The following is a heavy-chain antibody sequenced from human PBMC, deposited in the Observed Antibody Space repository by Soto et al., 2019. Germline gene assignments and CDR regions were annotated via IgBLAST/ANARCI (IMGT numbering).Heavy chain of an antibody. CDR3: ARRVVVTSVRDNAYYHYGLDV. CDR1: GGTFSSYA. CDR2: IIPMFDST. J-gene: IGHJ6*02. V-gene: IGHV1-69*13. D-gene: IGHD2-21*02. Sequence: GASVKVSCKAFGGTFSSYAICWVRQAPGQGLEWMGGIIPMFDSTNYAQKFQGRVTITADESTSTAFMELSSLRSEDTAVYYCARRVVVTSVRDNAYYHYGLDVWAQGSTVTVSS.